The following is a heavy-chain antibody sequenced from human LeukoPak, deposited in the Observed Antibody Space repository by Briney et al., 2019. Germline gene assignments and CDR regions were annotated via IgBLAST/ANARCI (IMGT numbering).Heavy chain of an antibody. CDR3: ASPLDILTGYYMGDDY. V-gene: IGHV3-23*01. Sequence: PGGSLRLSCAVSGFTFSSYAMSWVRQAPGKGLEWVSAISGSGGSTYYADSVKGRFTIPRDNSKNTLYLQMNSLRAEDTAVYYCASPLDILTGYYMGDDYWGQGTLVTVSS. CDR2: ISGSGGST. J-gene: IGHJ4*02. D-gene: IGHD3-9*01. CDR1: GFTFSSYA.